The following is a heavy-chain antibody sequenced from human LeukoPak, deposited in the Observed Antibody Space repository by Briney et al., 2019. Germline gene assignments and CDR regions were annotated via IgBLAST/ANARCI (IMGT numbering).Heavy chain of an antibody. J-gene: IGHJ4*02. D-gene: IGHD3-16*02. Sequence: GASVKVSCKASGYTFTGYYMHWVRQAPGQGLEWMGWINPNSGGTNYAQKFQGRVTMTRDTSISTAYMELSRLRSDDTAVYYCARGPMITFGGVIVTPFDYWGQGTLVTVSS. V-gene: IGHV1-2*02. CDR2: INPNSGGT. CDR1: GYTFTGYY. CDR3: ARGPMITFGGVIVTPFDY.